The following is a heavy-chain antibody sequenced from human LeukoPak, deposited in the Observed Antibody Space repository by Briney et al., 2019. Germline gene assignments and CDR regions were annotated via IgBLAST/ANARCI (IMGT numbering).Heavy chain of an antibody. J-gene: IGHJ4*02. Sequence: SETLSLTCTVSGGSISSYYWSWIRQPPGKGLEWIGEINHSGNTNYNPSLKSRVTISVDTSKNQFSLKLSSVTAADTAVYYCAAAGELFGYWGQGTLVTVSS. CDR2: INHSGNT. V-gene: IGHV4-34*01. D-gene: IGHD3-10*01. CDR3: AAAGELFGY. CDR1: GGSISSYY.